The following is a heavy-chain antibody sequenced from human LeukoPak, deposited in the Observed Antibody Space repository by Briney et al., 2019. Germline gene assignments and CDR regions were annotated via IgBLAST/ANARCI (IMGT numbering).Heavy chain of an antibody. CDR3: VREAVAGAFDL. J-gene: IGHJ5*02. D-gene: IGHD6-19*01. CDR1: GFNFHEFY. Sequence: GGSLRLSCATSGFNFHEFYMSWIRQAPGKGLEWVADIGGSDNIVSYGESVRGRFAISRDFATDSLYLQMDSLRAEDTAVYYCVREAVAGAFDLWGQGTLVTVSS. CDR2: IGGSDNIV. V-gene: IGHV3-11*01.